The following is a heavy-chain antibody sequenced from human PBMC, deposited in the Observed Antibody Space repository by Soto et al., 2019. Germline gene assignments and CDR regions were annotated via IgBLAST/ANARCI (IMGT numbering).Heavy chain of an antibody. CDR2: ISAYNGNT. V-gene: IGHV1-18*01. CDR3: ATLRTLSYYYDSSGYLDAFDI. D-gene: IGHD3-22*01. CDR1: GYTFTSYG. J-gene: IGHJ3*02. Sequence: ASVKVSCKASGYTFTSYGISWVRQAPGQGLEWMGWISAYNGNTNYAQKLQGRVTMTTDTSTGTAYMELSSLRSEDTAVYYCATLRTLSYYYDSSGYLDAFDIWGQGTMVTVSS.